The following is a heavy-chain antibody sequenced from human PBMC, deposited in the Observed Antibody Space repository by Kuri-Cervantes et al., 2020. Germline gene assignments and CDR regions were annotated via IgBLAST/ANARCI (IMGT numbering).Heavy chain of an antibody. J-gene: IGHJ4*02. V-gene: IGHV1-8*01. CDR3: ATEPNPSIYCSGGSCYSRLGWDY. CDR1: GYTFTSYD. CDR2: MNPNSGNT. D-gene: IGHD2-15*01. Sequence: ASVKVSCKASGYTFTSYDIDWVRQATGQGLEWMGWMNPNSGNTGYAQKFQGRVTMTEDTSTDTAYMELSSLRSEDTAVYYCATEPNPSIYCSGGSCYSRLGWDYWGQGTLVTVSS.